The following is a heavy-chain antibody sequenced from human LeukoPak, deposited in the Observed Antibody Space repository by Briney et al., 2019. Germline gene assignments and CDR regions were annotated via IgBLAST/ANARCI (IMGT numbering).Heavy chain of an antibody. D-gene: IGHD5-12*01. CDR3: ARDRREWLRFGDAFDI. V-gene: IGHV3-30*04. CDR2: ISYEGSNK. CDR1: GFTFSIYA. J-gene: IGHJ3*02. Sequence: PGGSLRLSCAASGFTFSIYAMHWVRQAPGKGLEWVAVISYEGSNKYYADSVKGRFTISRDNSKYTLYLQMNSLRAEDTAVYYCARDRREWLRFGDAFDIWGQGTMVTVSS.